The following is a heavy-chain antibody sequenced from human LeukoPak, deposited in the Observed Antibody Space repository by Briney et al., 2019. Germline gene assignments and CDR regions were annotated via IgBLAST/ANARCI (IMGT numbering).Heavy chain of an antibody. V-gene: IGHV3-30-3*01. D-gene: IGHD1/OR15-1a*01. CDR2: ISFGGTHE. CDR3: ARDNNADF. CDR1: GFNFRHYA. Sequence: GGSLRLSCVASGFNFRHYAMHWVRQVPAKGLEWVAVISFGGTHEYYADSVKGRFTISRDDSQDTLFLQMNSLTPEDTAVYYCARDNNADFWGQGTLVTVSS. J-gene: IGHJ4*02.